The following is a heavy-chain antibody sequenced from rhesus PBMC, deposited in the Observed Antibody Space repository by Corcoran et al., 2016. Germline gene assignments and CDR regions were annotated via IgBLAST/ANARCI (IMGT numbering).Heavy chain of an antibody. CDR3: ATSGVVTEPNY. CDR1: GGSISSSY. V-gene: IGHV4-169*01. J-gene: IGHJ4*01. Sequence: QLQLQESGPGLVKPSETLSVTCAVSGGSISSSYWSWIRQAPGKGLEWIGYIYGSGSSTNYNPSLKSRVTLAVDTSKNQLSLKLSSVTAADTAVDYCATSGVVTEPNYWGQGVLVTVSS. CDR2: IYGSGSST. D-gene: IGHD3-16*01.